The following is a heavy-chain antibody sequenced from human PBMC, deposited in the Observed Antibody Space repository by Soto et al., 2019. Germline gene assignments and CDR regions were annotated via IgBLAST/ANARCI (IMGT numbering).Heavy chain of an antibody. J-gene: IGHJ4*02. CDR1: GFTVSSNY. V-gene: IGHV3-66*01. Sequence: GGSLRLSCAVSGFTVSSNYMSWVRQAPGKGLEWVSVIYRGGNTFYADSVKGRFTISRDNSNNTLYLQMSSLRAEDTAVYYCARDPLGPLTTVNFRGKGTLVTVSS. D-gene: IGHD4-17*01. CDR2: IYRGGNT. CDR3: ARDPLGPLTTVNF.